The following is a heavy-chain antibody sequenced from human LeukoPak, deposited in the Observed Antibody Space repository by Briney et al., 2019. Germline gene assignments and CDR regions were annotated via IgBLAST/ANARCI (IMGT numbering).Heavy chain of an antibody. CDR1: GGSISSSSYY. CDR2: IYYSGST. Sequence: SETLSLTCTVSGGSISSSSYYWGWIRQPPGKGLEWIGSIYYSGSTYYNPSLKSRVTISVDTSKNQFSLKLSSVTAADTAVYYCARVLGRDSSGYSNWFDPWGQGTLVTVSS. D-gene: IGHD3-22*01. J-gene: IGHJ5*02. V-gene: IGHV4-39*07. CDR3: ARVLGRDSSGYSNWFDP.